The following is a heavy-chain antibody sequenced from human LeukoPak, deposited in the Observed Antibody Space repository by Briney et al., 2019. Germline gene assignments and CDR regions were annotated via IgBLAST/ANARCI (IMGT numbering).Heavy chain of an antibody. D-gene: IGHD3-22*01. J-gene: IGHJ5*02. CDR2: IIPIFGTA. V-gene: IGHV1-69*13. CDR1: GGTFSSYA. Sequence: GASVKVSCKASGGTFSSYAISWVRQAPGQGLEWMGGIIPIFGTANYAQKFQGRVTITADESTSTAYMELSSLRSEDTAVYYCARDPPRYYYDSSGPRGWFDPWGQGTLVTVSS. CDR3: ARDPPRYYYDSSGPRGWFDP.